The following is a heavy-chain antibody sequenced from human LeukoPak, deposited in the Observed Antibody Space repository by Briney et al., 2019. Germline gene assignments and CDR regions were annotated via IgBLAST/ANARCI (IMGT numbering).Heavy chain of an antibody. D-gene: IGHD2-15*01. Sequence: ASVKVSRKASGYTFTGYYLHWVRQAPGQGLEWMGWINPNSGGTNYAQRFQGRVTMTRDTSISTAYMELSRLRSDDTAVYYCARGRYCSGGSCYRAQPYYFDYWGQGTLVTVSS. CDR3: ARGRYCSGGSCYRAQPYYFDY. CDR1: GYTFTGYY. CDR2: INPNSGGT. J-gene: IGHJ4*02. V-gene: IGHV1-2*02.